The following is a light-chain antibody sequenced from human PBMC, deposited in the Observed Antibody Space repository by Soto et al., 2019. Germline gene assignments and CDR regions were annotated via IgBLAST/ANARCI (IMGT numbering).Light chain of an antibody. CDR1: SSDIGAYNF. CDR3: SSYTRSDTYV. J-gene: IGLJ1*01. Sequence: QSALTQPASVSGSPGQSIAISCTGTSSDIGAYNFVSWYQQHPGKAPKLMIYDVSNRPSGVSDRFSGSKSGTTASLTISGLQAEDEADYYCSSYTRSDTYVFGSGPKVTVL. V-gene: IGLV2-14*03. CDR2: DVS.